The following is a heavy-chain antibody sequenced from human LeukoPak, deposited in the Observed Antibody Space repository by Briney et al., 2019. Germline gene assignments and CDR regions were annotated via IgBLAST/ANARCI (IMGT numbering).Heavy chain of an antibody. J-gene: IGHJ5*02. D-gene: IGHD3-9*01. CDR1: GFTFSSYA. CDR2: ISGSGGST. V-gene: IGHV3-23*01. CDR3: AKTETGYYRDNWFDP. Sequence: GGSLRLSCAASGFTFSSYAMSWVRQAPGKGLEWVSAISGSGGSTYHADSVKGRFTISRDNSKNTLYLQMNSLRAEDTAVYYCAKTETGYYRDNWFDPWGQGTLVTVSS.